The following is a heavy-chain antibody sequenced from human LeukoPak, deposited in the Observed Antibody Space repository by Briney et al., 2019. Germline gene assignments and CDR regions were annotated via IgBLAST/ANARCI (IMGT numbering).Heavy chain of an antibody. J-gene: IGHJ5*02. D-gene: IGHD3-10*01. CDR3: ARDRGITMVRGVIMGS. CDR1: GFTFSSYW. Sequence: GGSLRLSCAASGFTFSSYWMSWVRQAPGKGLEWVANIKQDGSEKYYVDSVKGRFTISRDNAKNSLYLQMNSLRAEDTAVYYCARDRGITMVRGVIMGSWGQGTLVTVSS. V-gene: IGHV3-7*03. CDR2: IKQDGSEK.